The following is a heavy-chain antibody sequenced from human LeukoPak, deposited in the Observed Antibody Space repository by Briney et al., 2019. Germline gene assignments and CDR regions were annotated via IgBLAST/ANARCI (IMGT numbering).Heavy chain of an antibody. J-gene: IGHJ4*02. CDR3: ARVILEWSFYFDY. CDR1: GGTFSSYA. CDR2: IIPIFGTA. D-gene: IGHD3-3*01. V-gene: IGHV1-69*13. Sequence: GASVKVSCKASGGTFSSYAISWVRQAPGQGLEWMGGIIPIFGTANYAQKFQGRVTITADESTSTAYMELSSLRSEDTAVYYCARVILEWSFYFDYWGQGTLVTVSS.